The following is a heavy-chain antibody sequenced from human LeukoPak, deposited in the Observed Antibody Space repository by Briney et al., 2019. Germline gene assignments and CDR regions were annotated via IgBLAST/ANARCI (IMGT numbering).Heavy chain of an antibody. J-gene: IGHJ5*02. CDR1: GFTFSSYS. V-gene: IGHV3-21*01. D-gene: IGHD6-13*01. Sequence: KTGGSLRLSCAASGFTFSSYSMSWVRQAPGKGLEWVSFIISSSSYIYYADSVKGRFTISSDNAKNSLYMQMNSLRAEDTAVYYCARESTGIAAAKSIYNCFDPWGQGTLVTVSS. CDR2: IISSSSYI. CDR3: ARESTGIAAAKSIYNCFDP.